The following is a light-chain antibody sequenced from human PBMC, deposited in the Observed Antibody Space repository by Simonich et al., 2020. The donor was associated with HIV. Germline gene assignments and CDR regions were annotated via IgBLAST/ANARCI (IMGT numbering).Light chain of an antibody. CDR3: CSYAGSSTFVV. CDR1: ITDVGSYNL. V-gene: IGLV2-23*01. Sequence: QSALTQPASVSGSPGQSITISCTGTITDVGSYNLVSLYQQHPGKGPKLMNYEGTKRPSGVSNRFSASKSGNTASLSISGLQSDDEADYYCCSYAGSSTFVVFGGGTKLTVV. J-gene: IGLJ2*01. CDR2: EGT.